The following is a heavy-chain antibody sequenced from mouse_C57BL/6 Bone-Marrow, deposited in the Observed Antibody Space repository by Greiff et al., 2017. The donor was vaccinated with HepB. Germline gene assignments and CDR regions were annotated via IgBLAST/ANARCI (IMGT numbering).Heavy chain of an antibody. D-gene: IGHD1-1*01. Sequence: QVQLQQSGAELARPGTSVKMSCKASGYTFTNYWIGWAKQRPGHGLEWIGDIYPGGGYTNYNEKFKGKATLTADKSSSTAYMQFSSLTSEDSAIYYCARRGDGTAMDYWGQGTSVTVSS. CDR1: GYTFTNYW. CDR2: IYPGGGYT. CDR3: ARRGDGTAMDY. J-gene: IGHJ4*01. V-gene: IGHV1-63*01.